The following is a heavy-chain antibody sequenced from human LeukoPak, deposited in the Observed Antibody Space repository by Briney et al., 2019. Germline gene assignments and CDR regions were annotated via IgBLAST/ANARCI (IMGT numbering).Heavy chain of an antibody. CDR2: IYHSGST. D-gene: IGHD3-22*01. CDR1: GGSISSSNW. J-gene: IGHJ4*02. CDR3: ARTNDDSSGYYYFDY. V-gene: IGHV4-4*02. Sequence: PSGTLSLTCAVSGGSISSSNWWSWVRQPPGKGLEWIGEIYHSGSTNYNPSLKSRVTISVDTSKNQFSLKLSSVTAADTAVYYCARTNDDSSGYYYFDYWGQGTLVTVSS.